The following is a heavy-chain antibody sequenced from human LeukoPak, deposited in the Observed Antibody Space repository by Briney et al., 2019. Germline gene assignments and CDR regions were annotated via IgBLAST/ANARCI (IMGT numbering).Heavy chain of an antibody. CDR3: ARGGFFSWSAPYYFDF. Sequence: ASVKVSCKTSGYTFSDYHIHCVRQAPGQGLEWMGWINPNSGGTNYAQKFQGRVTMTYDTSISTAYMELSSLRSDDTAVYYCARGGFFSWSAPYYFDFWGQGTLVTVSS. CDR2: INPNSGGT. CDR1: GYTFSDYH. J-gene: IGHJ4*02. V-gene: IGHV1-2*02. D-gene: IGHD6-13*01.